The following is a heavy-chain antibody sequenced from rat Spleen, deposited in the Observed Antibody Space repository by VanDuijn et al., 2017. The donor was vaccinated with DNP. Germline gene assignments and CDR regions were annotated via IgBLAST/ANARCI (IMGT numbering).Heavy chain of an antibody. V-gene: IGHV5S13*01. J-gene: IGHJ2*01. CDR3: TKDAFDY. Sequence: EVQLVESGGDLMQPGRSLTLSCAASGFTFSKYGMAWVRQAPAKGLEWVASISTSGEYTHYRDSVRGRFTISRDIPKSTLYLQMESLRSEDTATYYCTKDAFDYWGQGVMVTVSS. CDR2: ISTSGEYT. CDR1: GFTFSKYG.